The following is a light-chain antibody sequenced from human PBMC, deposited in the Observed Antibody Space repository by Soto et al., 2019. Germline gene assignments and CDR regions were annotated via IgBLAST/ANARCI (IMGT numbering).Light chain of an antibody. CDR1: QSISSC. V-gene: IGKV1-39*01. J-gene: IGKJ1*01. Sequence: DIRMTQSPSSLSASVGDRVTITCRASQSISSCLNWYQQKPGKAPKFLIYAASSLQSGDPSRCSGSGSGTDFTLTISSLQPEDFATYYCQQSYRTPRTFGQGIKVEIK. CDR3: QQSYRTPRT. CDR2: AAS.